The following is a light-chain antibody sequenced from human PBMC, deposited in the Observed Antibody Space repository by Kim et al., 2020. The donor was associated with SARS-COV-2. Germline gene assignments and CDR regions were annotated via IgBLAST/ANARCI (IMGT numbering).Light chain of an antibody. Sequence: SSELTQDPAVSVALGQTVRITCQGDSLRSYYASWYQQKPGQAPVLVIYGKNNRPSGIPDRFSGSSSGNTTSLTITGAQAEDEADYYCNSRDSSSNHLVFG. CDR2: GKN. CDR3: NSRDSSSNHLV. CDR1: SLRSYY. V-gene: IGLV3-19*01. J-gene: IGLJ2*01.